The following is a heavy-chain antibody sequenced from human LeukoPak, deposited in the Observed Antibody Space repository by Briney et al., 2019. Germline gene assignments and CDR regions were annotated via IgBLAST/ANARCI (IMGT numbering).Heavy chain of an antibody. CDR3: ARARGYSGYAYFDY. CDR1: GGSLSSSY. Sequence: SETLSLTCTVSGGSLSSSYWGWIRQSPGKGLEWVASIYYTGTTYYNPSLESRVTISIDTSKNQFSLKLNSVTDADTAVYYCARARGYSGYAYFDYWGQGTLVTVSS. CDR2: IYYTGTT. V-gene: IGHV4-39*07. J-gene: IGHJ4*02. D-gene: IGHD5-12*01.